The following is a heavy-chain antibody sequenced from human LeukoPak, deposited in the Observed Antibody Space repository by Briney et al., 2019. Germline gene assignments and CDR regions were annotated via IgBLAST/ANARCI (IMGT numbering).Heavy chain of an antibody. Sequence: SGGSLRLSCAASGFTFSSYAMSWVRQAPGKGLEWVSAISGSGGSTYYADSVKGRFTIPRDNSKNTLYLQMNSLRAEDTAVYYCAKDLIVEGASDYWGQGTLVTVSS. V-gene: IGHV3-23*01. CDR1: GFTFSSYA. CDR3: AKDLIVEGASDY. J-gene: IGHJ4*02. D-gene: IGHD1-26*01. CDR2: ISGSGGST.